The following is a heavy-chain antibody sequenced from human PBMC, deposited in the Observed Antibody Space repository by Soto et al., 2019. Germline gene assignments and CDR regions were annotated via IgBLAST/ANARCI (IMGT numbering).Heavy chain of an antibody. V-gene: IGHV3-30*18. CDR1: GFTFSSYA. D-gene: IGHD6-13*01. CDR2: ISYDGGNK. Sequence: QVQLVESGGGVVQPGRSLRLSCAASGFTFSSYAMHWVRQAPGKGLEWVAVISYDGGNKYYADSVKGRFTISRDNSKNTLSLQMNSLRAEDTAVYYCAKDADMAAAGYYFDYWGQGTLVTVSS. J-gene: IGHJ4*02. CDR3: AKDADMAAAGYYFDY.